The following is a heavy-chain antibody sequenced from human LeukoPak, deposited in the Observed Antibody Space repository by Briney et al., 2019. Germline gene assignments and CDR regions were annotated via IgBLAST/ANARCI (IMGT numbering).Heavy chain of an antibody. CDR2: MNPNSGNT. V-gene: IGHV1-8*01. CDR3: ARGVGHYGSGDFDY. CDR1: GYTFTSYD. J-gene: IGHJ4*02. D-gene: IGHD3-10*01. Sequence: WASVKVSCRASGYTFTSYDINWVRQATGQGLGWMGWMNPNSGNTGYAQKFQGRVTMTRNTSISTAYMELSSLRSEDTAVYYCARGVGHYGSGDFDYWGQGNLVTVSS.